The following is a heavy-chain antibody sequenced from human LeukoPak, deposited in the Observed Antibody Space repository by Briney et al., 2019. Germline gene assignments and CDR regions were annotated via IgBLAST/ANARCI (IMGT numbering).Heavy chain of an antibody. V-gene: IGHV1-58*02. CDR2: IVVGSGNT. J-gene: IGHJ4*02. CDR1: GFTFTSSA. Sequence: GASVKVSCKASGFTFTSSAMQWVRQARGQRLEWIGWIVVGSGNTNYAQKFQERVTITRDMSTSTAYMELSSLRSEDTAVYYCAARGYSSSWYGVDYWGQGTLVTVSS. CDR3: AARGYSSSWYGVDY. D-gene: IGHD6-13*01.